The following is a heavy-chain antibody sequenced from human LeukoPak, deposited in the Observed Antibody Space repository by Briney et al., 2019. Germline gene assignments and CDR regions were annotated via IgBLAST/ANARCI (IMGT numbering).Heavy chain of an antibody. CDR3: ASGGDLTPLDY. Sequence: SETLSLTCAVSGGSISSNKWWNWVRQPPGKGLEWIGEIYHSGSTNYNPSLKGRVTISLDKSKNQFSLKLTSVTAADTAVYYCASGGDLTPLDYWGQGTLVTVSS. D-gene: IGHD3-16*01. J-gene: IGHJ4*02. CDR2: IYHSGST. V-gene: IGHV4-4*02. CDR1: GGSISSNKW.